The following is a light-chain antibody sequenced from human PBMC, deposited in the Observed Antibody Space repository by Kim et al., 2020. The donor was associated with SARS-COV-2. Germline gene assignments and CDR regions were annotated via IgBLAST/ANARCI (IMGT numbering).Light chain of an antibody. Sequence: SATINCKSSQSVLYSSNNKRYLAWYQQKPGQPPKLLIYWASTRESGVPDRFSGSGSGTDFTLTISILQAEYVAVYYCQQYYSTPYTFGQGTKLEI. CDR2: WAS. V-gene: IGKV4-1*01. J-gene: IGKJ2*01. CDR1: QSVLYSSNNKRY. CDR3: QQYYSTPYT.